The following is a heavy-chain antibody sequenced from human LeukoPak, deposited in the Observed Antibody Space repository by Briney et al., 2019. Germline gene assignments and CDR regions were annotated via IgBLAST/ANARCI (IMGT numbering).Heavy chain of an antibody. J-gene: IGHJ4*02. V-gene: IGHV3-21*01. Sequence: GGSLRLSCAASGFAFSSYSMNWVRQAPGKGLEWVSSISSDANYIYYADSVKGRFTISRDNAKNSLYLQMNSLKAEDTAVYYCASYGISWRYYFDYWGQGTLVTVSS. CDR3: ASYGISWRYYFDY. CDR1: GFAFSSYS. D-gene: IGHD3-16*01. CDR2: ISSDANYI.